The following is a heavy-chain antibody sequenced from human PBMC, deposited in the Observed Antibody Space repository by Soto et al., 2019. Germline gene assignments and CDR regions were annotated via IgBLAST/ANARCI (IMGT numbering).Heavy chain of an antibody. D-gene: IGHD1-26*01. CDR2: IYPGDSDT. J-gene: IGHJ5*02. Sequence: PWESLKISCVGSGYSFTNYWIAWVRQMPGRGLECLGIIYPGDSDTRYNPSFQGQVTISVDKSINTAYLQWSSLKASDTSIYFCARYSKAGAPRWTWLDAWGQGSLVTVSS. CDR1: GYSFTNYW. V-gene: IGHV5-51*01. CDR3: ARYSKAGAPRWTWLDA.